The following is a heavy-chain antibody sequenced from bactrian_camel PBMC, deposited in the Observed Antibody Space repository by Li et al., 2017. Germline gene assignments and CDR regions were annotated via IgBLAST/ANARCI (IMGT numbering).Heavy chain of an antibody. CDR3: WADFSCLRSILGDPDGVFAPDFGY. CDR2: IVSGRGE. J-gene: IGHJ6*01. Sequence: QLVESGGGSVQAGGSLRLSCLATGNTIGWQFHCMAWFRQAPGKAREGVAAIVSGRGERYADSVKGRFTISKDNAKDTLYLQMDNLEPDDTAMYYCWADFSCLRSILGDPDGVFAPDFGYWGQGTQVTVS. D-gene: IGHD5*01. V-gene: IGHV3S53*01. CDR1: GNTIGWQFHC.